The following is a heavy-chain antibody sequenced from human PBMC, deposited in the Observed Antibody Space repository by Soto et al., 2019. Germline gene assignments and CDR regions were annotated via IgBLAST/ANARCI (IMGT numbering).Heavy chain of an antibody. Sequence: QVQLVESGGGVVQPGRSLRLSCAGSGFTFSNYGLHWVRQPPGKGLEWVAFISHDGSNKYYADSVKGRFTISRDSSKSTLYLQMDSLIVEDTAVYYCAKDGAPRYCSGRSCHPAGAYWGQRALVSVSS. D-gene: IGHD2-15*01. CDR3: AKDGAPRYCSGRSCHPAGAY. CDR1: GFTFSNYG. CDR2: ISHDGSNK. V-gene: IGHV3-30*18. J-gene: IGHJ4*02.